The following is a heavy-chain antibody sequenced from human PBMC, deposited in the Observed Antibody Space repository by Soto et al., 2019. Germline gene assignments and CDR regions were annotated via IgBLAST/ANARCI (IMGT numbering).Heavy chain of an antibody. CDR2: ITPFSGDV. CDR3: ASGGAGSGPFTWELPDH. CDR1: GNTFTYRY. V-gene: IGHV1-45*02. D-gene: IGHD1-26*01. J-gene: IGHJ4*02. Sequence: SVKVSCKALGNTFTYRYLHWVRQAPGQALEWMGWITPFSGDVHYAQRFQERVTITRDRSINTAYMQMSSLRSEDTAMYFCASGGAGSGPFTWELPDHWGQGTLVTVSS.